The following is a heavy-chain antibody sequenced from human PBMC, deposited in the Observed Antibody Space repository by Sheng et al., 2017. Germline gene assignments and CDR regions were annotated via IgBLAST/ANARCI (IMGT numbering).Heavy chain of an antibody. D-gene: IGHD3-10*01. Sequence: QLQLQESGPGLVKPSETLSLTCTVSGGSISSSSYYWGWIRQPPGKGLEWIGSIYYSGSTYYNPSLKSRVTISVDTSKNQFSLKLSSVTAADTAVYYCARPGVWFGESLDYWGQGNPWSTVSS. V-gene: IGHV4-39*07. CDR1: GGSISSSSYY. CDR3: ARPGVWFGESLDY. CDR2: IYYSGST. J-gene: IGHJ4*02.